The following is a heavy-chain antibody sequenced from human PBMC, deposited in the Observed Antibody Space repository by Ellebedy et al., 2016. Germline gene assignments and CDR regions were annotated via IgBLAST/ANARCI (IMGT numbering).Heavy chain of an antibody. CDR2: INTDGGLK. CDR1: GFTFSSFW. CDR3: ARDNMRKDDY. J-gene: IGHJ4*02. Sequence: GGSLRLFCSVSGFTFSSFWMTWVRQAPGKGLEWVANINTDGGLKNYADSVKGRFTISRDNAKNSLYLQMNSLRVEDTALYYCARDNMRKDDYWGQGTLVTVSS. V-gene: IGHV3-7*03.